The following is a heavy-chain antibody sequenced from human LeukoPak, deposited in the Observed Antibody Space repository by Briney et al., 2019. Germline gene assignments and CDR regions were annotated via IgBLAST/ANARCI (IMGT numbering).Heavy chain of an antibody. V-gene: IGHV1-69*13. D-gene: IGHD1-1*01. CDR3: ARGTGTGAYYYYYMDV. J-gene: IGHJ6*03. Sequence: SVKVSCKASGYTFTSYDINWVRQAPGQGLEWMGGIIPIFGTANYAQKFQGRVTITADESTSTAYMELSSLRSEDTAVYYCARGTGTGAYYYYYMDVWGKGTTVTVSS. CDR2: IIPIFGTA. CDR1: GYTFTSYD.